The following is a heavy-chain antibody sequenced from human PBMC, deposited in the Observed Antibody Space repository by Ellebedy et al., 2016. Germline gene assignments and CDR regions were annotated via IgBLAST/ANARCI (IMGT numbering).Heavy chain of an antibody. V-gene: IGHV1-69*06. CDR2: IIPIFGTA. D-gene: IGHD1-26*01. CDR1: GGTFSSYA. Sequence: SVKVSXXASGGTFSSYAISWVRQAPGQGLEWMGGIIPIFGTANYAQKFQGRVTITADKSTSTAYMELSSLRSEDTAVYYCARALGSYSPTRVGDIRAFDIWGQGTMVTVSS. J-gene: IGHJ3*02. CDR3: ARALGSYSPTRVGDIRAFDI.